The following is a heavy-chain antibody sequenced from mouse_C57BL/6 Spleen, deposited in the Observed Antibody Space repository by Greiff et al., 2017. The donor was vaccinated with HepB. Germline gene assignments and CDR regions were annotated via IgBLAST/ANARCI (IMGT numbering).Heavy chain of an antibody. Sequence: QVQLQQSGAELVRPGASVTMSCKASGYTFTDYEMHWVKQTPVHGLEWIGAIDPETGGTAYNQKFKGKAILTADKSSSTAYMELSSLTSEDSAVYYCTRSDPLDYWGQGTTLTVSS. V-gene: IGHV1-15*01. CDR2: IDPETGGT. J-gene: IGHJ2*01. CDR3: TRSDPLDY. CDR1: GYTFTDYE.